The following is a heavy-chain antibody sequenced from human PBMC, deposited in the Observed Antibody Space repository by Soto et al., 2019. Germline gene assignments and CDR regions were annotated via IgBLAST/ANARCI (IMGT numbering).Heavy chain of an antibody. CDR3: AKRPASLVCFDY. J-gene: IGHJ4*02. Sequence: PGGSLILSCAASGFTFSNYDMSWVRQAPGKGLEWVSTISGGGGRIYYADSVKGRFTISRDNSKNTLYMQMNSLRAEDTAVYYCAKRPASLVCFDYWGREPWSPSPQ. V-gene: IGHV3-23*01. CDR2: ISGGGGRI. CDR1: GFTFSNYD. D-gene: IGHD2-2*01.